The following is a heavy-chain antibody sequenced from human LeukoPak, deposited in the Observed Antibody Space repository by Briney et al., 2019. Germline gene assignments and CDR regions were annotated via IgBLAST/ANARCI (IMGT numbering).Heavy chain of an antibody. D-gene: IGHD2-2*01. CDR3: AAGILNPHCSSTSCYRWDFDY. CDR1: GYTLTELS. CDR2: FDPEDGET. V-gene: IGHV1-24*01. Sequence: ASVKVSCKVSGYTLTELSMHWVRQAPGKGLEWMGGFDPEDGETIYAQKFQGRVTMTEDTSTDTAYMELSSLRSEDTAVYYCAAGILNPHCSSTSCYRWDFDYWGQGTLVTVSS. J-gene: IGHJ4*02.